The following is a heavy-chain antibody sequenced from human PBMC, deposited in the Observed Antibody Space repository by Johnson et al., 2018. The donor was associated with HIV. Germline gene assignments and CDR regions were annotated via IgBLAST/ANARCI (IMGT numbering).Heavy chain of an antibody. Sequence: QVQLVESGGGVVQPGGSLRLSCAASGFTFSSYGMHWVRQAPGKGLEWVAVISYDGSNKYYADSVKGRFTISRDNSKNTLYLQMNSLRAEDTAVYYCARVRPNPTVTTRGAAFDIWGQGTMVTVSS. D-gene: IGHD4-17*01. CDR2: ISYDGSNK. J-gene: IGHJ3*02. CDR1: GFTFSSYG. V-gene: IGHV3-30*19. CDR3: ARVRPNPTVTTRGAAFDI.